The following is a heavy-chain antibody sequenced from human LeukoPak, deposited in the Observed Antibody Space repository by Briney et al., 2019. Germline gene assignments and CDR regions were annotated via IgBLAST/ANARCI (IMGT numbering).Heavy chain of an antibody. D-gene: IGHD5-12*01. CDR3: AKDLDIVATITGN. J-gene: IGHJ4*02. Sequence: GGSLRLSCAASGFTFTSYAMSWVRQAPGKGLEWVSGVSGGGGSTYYADSVKGRFTISRDNSKNTLYLQMNSLRAEDTAVYYCAKDLDIVATITGNWGQGTLVTDPS. CDR1: GFTFTSYA. V-gene: IGHV3-23*01. CDR2: VSGGGGST.